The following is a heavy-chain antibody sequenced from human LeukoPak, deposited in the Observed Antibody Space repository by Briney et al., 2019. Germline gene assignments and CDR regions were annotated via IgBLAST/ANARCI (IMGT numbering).Heavy chain of an antibody. CDR2: IYHSGGT. V-gene: IGHV4-4*02. D-gene: IGHD1-26*01. CDR1: GGSISSSNW. Sequence: SETLSLTCAVSGGSISSSNWWSWVRQPPGKGLEWIGEIYHSGGTNSNPSLESRVIMSVDKSKNQFSLKLTSVTAADTAVYYCARVGHNWFDPWGQGTLVTVSS. CDR3: ARVGHNWFDP. J-gene: IGHJ5*02.